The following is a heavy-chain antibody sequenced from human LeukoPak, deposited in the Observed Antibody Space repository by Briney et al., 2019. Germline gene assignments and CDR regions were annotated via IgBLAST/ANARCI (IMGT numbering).Heavy chain of an antibody. CDR1: GFTVSSNY. D-gene: IGHD2-21*01. J-gene: IGHJ6*02. CDR3: ARDGSPFHYYYAMDV. Sequence: GGSLRLSCAASGFTVSSNYMCWVRQAPGKGLEWVSVIYSGGSTYYADSVKGRFTISRDNSKNTLYLQMNSLRAEDTAVYYCARDGSPFHYYYAMDVWGQGTTVTVSS. CDR2: IYSGGST. V-gene: IGHV3-66*01.